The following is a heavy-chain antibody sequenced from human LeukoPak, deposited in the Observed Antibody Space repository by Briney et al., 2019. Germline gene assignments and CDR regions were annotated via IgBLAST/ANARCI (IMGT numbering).Heavy chain of an antibody. V-gene: IGHV4-59*12. CDR3: ARGVGYCSSTSCFRDYNWFDP. CDR2: AYYSGHT. D-gene: IGHD2-2*01. Sequence: SETLSLTCTVSGGSISDNYWSWIRQPPGKGLEWIGYAYYSGHTNYNSSLKSRVTMSLDTSKNQFSLKLSSVTAADTAVYYCARGVGYCSSTSCFRDYNWFDPWGQGTLVTVSS. J-gene: IGHJ5*02. CDR1: GGSISDNY.